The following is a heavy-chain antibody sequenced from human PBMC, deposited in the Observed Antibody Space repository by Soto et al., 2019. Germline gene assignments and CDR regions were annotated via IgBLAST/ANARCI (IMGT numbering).Heavy chain of an antibody. V-gene: IGHV4-59*01. Sequence: SETLSLTCTVSGGSISSYYWSWIRQPPGKGLEWIGYIYYSGSTNYNPSLKSRVTISADTSKNQFSLKLSSVTAADTAVYYCERAGTGTTFDYWGQGNLVTVSS. CDR2: IYYSGST. D-gene: IGHD1-7*01. J-gene: IGHJ4*02. CDR3: ERAGTGTTFDY. CDR1: GGSISSYY.